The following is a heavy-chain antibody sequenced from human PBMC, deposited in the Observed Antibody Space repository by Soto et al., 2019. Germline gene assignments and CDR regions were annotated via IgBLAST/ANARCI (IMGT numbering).Heavy chain of an antibody. V-gene: IGHV3-23*01. CDR3: AKDGTNMVRGAIHHTPDY. Sequence: GGSLRLSCAASGFTFSSYAMSWVRQAPGKGLEWVSAISGSGGSTYYADSVKGRFTISRDNSKNTLYLQMNSLRAEDTAVYYCAKDGTNMVRGAIHHTPDYWGQGTLVTVSS. J-gene: IGHJ4*02. CDR2: ISGSGGST. D-gene: IGHD3-10*01. CDR1: GFTFSSYA.